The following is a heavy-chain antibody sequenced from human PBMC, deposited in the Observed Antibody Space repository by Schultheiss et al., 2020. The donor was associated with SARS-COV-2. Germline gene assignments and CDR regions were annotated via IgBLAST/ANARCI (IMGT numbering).Heavy chain of an antibody. CDR3: ARDGYYYDSSGFDY. J-gene: IGHJ4*02. Sequence: SETLSLTCTVSGGSISSGDYYWSWIRQPPGKGLEWIGEIYHSGSTNYNPSLKSRVTISVDTSKNQFSLKLSSVTAADTAVYYCARDGYYYDSSGFDYWGQGTLVTVSS. D-gene: IGHD3-22*01. CDR2: IYHSGST. V-gene: IGHV4-30-4*01. CDR1: GGSISSGDYY.